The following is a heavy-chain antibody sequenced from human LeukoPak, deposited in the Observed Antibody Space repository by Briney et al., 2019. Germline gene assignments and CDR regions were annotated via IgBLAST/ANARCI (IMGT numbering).Heavy chain of an antibody. D-gene: IGHD3-10*01. J-gene: IGHJ4*02. V-gene: IGHV4-39*07. CDR2: IYHSGST. Sequence: SETLSLTCTVSGGSITSSSYYWGWIRQPPGKGPEWIGSIYHSGSTYYNPSLKSRVTISVDTSKNQFSLKLSSVTAADTAVYYCARDARSYGSGLTWGQGTLVTVSS. CDR1: GGSITSSSYY. CDR3: ARDARSYGSGLT.